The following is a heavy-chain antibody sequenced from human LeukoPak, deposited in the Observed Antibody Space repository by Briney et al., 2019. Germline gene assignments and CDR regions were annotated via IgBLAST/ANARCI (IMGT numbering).Heavy chain of an antibody. V-gene: IGHV1-2*06. J-gene: IGHJ4*02. CDR1: GYTFTGYY. CDR3: ARVRSPIAVAGTRFDY. CDR2: INPNSGGT. D-gene: IGHD6-19*01. Sequence: ASVKVSCKASGYTFTGYYMHWVRQAPGQGLEWTGRINPNSGGTNYAQKFQGRVTMTRDTSISTAYVELSRLRSDDTAVYYCARVRSPIAVAGTRFDYWGQGTLVTVSS.